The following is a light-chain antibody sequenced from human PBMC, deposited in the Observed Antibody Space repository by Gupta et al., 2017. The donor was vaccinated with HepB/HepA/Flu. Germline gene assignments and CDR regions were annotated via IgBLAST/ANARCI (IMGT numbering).Light chain of an antibody. CDR1: QGISSY. CDR3: QQLNSSPRT. CDR2: VAS. J-gene: IGKJ1*01. V-gene: IGKV1-9*01. Sequence: DIQLTQSPSFLSASVGDRVTITCRASQGISSYLAWYQQKPGKAPQLLIYVASTLQSGVPSRFSGSGSGTEFTLTISNLQPEDFATYYCQQLNSSPRTFGQGTKVEIK.